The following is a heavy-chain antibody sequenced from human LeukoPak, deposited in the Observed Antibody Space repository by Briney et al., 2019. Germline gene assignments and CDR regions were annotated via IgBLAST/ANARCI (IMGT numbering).Heavy chain of an antibody. CDR1: GGSISSYY. D-gene: IGHD1-20*01. V-gene: IGHV4-59*08. J-gene: IGHJ4*02. CDR2: IYYSGST. Sequence: SETLSLTCTVSGGSISSYYWSWIRQPPGKGLEWIGYIYYSGSTNYNPSLKSRVTISVDTSKNQFSLKLSSVTAADTAVYCCARRDNNWNPFDYWGQGTLVTVSS. CDR3: ARRDNNWNPFDY.